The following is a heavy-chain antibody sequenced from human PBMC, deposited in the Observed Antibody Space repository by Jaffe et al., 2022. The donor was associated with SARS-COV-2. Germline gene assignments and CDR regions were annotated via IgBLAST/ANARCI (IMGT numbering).Heavy chain of an antibody. Sequence: QITLKESGPTLVKPTQTLTLTCTFSGFSLSTSGVGVGWIRQPPGKALECLAVIYWDDDKRYSPSLKSRLTITKDTSKNQVVLTMTNMDPVDTATYYCAHSLQFEGLAAGGTRAYNWFDPWGQGTLVTVSS. CDR1: GFSLSTSGVG. V-gene: IGHV2-5*02. CDR3: AHSLQFEGLAAGGTRAYNWFDP. D-gene: IGHD6-13*01. J-gene: IGHJ5*02. CDR2: IYWDDDK.